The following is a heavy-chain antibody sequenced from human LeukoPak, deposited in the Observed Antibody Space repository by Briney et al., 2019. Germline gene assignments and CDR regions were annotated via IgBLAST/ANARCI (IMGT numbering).Heavy chain of an antibody. Sequence: ASVKVSCKASGYTFTSYYMHWVRQAPGQGLGWMGIINPSGGSTSYAQKFQGRVTITADESTSTAYMELSSLRSEDTAVYYCARSRHLGWNDAFDIWGQGTMVTVSS. J-gene: IGHJ3*02. CDR1: GYTFTSYY. V-gene: IGHV1-46*01. CDR2: INPSGGST. D-gene: IGHD1-1*01. CDR3: ARSRHLGWNDAFDI.